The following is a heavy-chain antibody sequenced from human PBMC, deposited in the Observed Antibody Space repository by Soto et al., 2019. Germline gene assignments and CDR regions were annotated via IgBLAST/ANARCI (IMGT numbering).Heavy chain of an antibody. CDR1: GGSFSGYY. Sequence: QVQLQQWGAGLLKPSETLSLTCAVYGGSFSGYYWSWIRQPPGKGLEWIGEINHSGSTNYNPSLKSRVTISVDTSKNQFSLKLSSVTAADTAVYYCARIRGTYYYYYMDVWGKGTTVTVSS. CDR2: INHSGST. D-gene: IGHD1-1*01. V-gene: IGHV4-34*01. CDR3: ARIRGTYYYYYMDV. J-gene: IGHJ6*03.